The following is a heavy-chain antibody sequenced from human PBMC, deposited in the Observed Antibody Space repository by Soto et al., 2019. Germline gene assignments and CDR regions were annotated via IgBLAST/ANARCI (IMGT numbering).Heavy chain of an antibody. D-gene: IGHD1-26*01. CDR1: GGSISRSGYY. CDR2: IYYIGST. Sequence: PSETLSLTGTVSGGSISRSGYYWGWIRQPPGKGLEWIGSIYYIGSTYYNPSLKSRVTISVDTSKNQFSLKLSSVTVADTAVYCCARRVGRARFDSCGQGTHVTVSS. CDR3: ARRVGRARFDS. J-gene: IGHJ5*01. V-gene: IGHV4-39*01.